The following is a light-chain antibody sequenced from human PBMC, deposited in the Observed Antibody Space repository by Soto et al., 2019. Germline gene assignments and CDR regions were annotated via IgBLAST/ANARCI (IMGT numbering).Light chain of an antibody. CDR2: GAS. CDR3: PQYGASPPVYA. Sequence: EIVLTQSPGTLSLSPGERATLSCRTSRSDRNTYLAWYQQKPGQAPRLLIYGASSRATGIPDRFSGSGSGTDFTLTLSRLEPEDFAVYYCPQYGASPPVYAFGQGTKLEIK. V-gene: IGKV3-20*01. J-gene: IGKJ2*01. CDR1: RSDRNTY.